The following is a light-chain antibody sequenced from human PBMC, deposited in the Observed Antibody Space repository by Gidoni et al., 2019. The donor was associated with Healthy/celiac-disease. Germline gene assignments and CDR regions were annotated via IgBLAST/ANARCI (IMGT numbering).Light chain of an antibody. CDR2: DAS. Sequence: DIQITQSPSSLSASVGDRVTITCQASQDISNYLNWYQQKPGKAPKLLIYDASNLETGVPSRFSGSGSGTDFTCTISSLQPEDIATYYCQQYDKLPSWTFGQGTKVEIK. J-gene: IGKJ1*01. CDR3: QQYDKLPSWT. V-gene: IGKV1-33*01. CDR1: QDISNY.